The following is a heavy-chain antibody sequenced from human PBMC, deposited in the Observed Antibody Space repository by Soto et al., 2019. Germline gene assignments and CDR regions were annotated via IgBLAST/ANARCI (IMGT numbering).Heavy chain of an antibody. CDR1: GFSFRSYY. CDR2: VSPSSSFL. V-gene: IGHV3-21*06. Sequence: GGSLRLSCAASGFSFRSYYMNWVRQAPGRGLGGVSSVSPSSSFLTYADSAKGRFTISRDNAKSSVTLQMNSLRAEDTAVYYCARVGTDYGAGSPYYSDYWGQGTLVTVSS. CDR3: ARVGTDYGAGSPYYSDY. D-gene: IGHD3-10*01. J-gene: IGHJ4*02.